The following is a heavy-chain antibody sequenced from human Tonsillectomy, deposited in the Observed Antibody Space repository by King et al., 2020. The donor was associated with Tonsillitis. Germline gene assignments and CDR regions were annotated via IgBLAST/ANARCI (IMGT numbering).Heavy chain of an antibody. V-gene: IGHV4-59*01. Sequence: VQLQESGPGLVKPSETLSLTCTVSGGSISSYYWSWIRPPPGKGLEWIGYIYYSGSTNYNPSLKSRVTISVDTSKNQFSLKLSSVTAADTAVYYCARIAVAGTRGGYHFDYWGQGTLVTVSS. CDR1: GGSISSYY. CDR3: ARIAVAGTRGGYHFDY. J-gene: IGHJ4*02. CDR2: IYYSGST. D-gene: IGHD6-19*01.